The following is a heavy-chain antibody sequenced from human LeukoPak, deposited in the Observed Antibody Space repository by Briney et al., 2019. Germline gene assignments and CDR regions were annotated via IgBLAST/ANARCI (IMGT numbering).Heavy chain of an antibody. V-gene: IGHV5-51*01. CDR3: ARHRVGIYSRNHAFDI. D-gene: IGHD1-26*01. J-gene: IGHJ3*02. CDR2: IYPGDSGT. CDR1: GYTFSSNW. Sequence: GESLKISCKGSGYTFSSNWIGWVRQMPGKGLEWMGIIYPGDSGTRYSPSFQGQVTISADKSSSTAYLQWSSLKASDTAMYYCARHRVGIYSRNHAFDIWGQGTMVTVSS.